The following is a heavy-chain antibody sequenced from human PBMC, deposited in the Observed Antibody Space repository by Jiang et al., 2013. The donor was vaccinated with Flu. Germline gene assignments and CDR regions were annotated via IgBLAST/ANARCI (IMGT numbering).Heavy chain of an antibody. CDR2: IYHSGST. D-gene: IGHD6-19*01. CDR3: ARARRRDSSGWYFPDYFDY. Sequence: KPSETLSLTCTVSGGSITNSGPFWGWVRQPPGRGLEWIGSIYHSGSTFHNPSLKSRVTLSLDTSENQSSLKLTSVTAADTAVYYCARARRRDSSGWYFPDYFDYWGQGTLVTVSS. CDR1: GGSITNSGPF. V-gene: IGHV4-39*07. J-gene: IGHJ4*02.